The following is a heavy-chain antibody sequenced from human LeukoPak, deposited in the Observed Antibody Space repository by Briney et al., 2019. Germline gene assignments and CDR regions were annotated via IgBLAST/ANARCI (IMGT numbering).Heavy chain of an antibody. Sequence: PGGSLRLSCAASGFTFSSYSMNWVRQAPGKGLEWVSSISSSSSYIYYADSVKGRFTISRDNAKNSLYLQMNSLRAEDTAVYYRARDKNFWSGYYYYWGQGTLVTVSS. CDR2: ISSSSSYI. CDR3: ARDKNFWSGYYYY. V-gene: IGHV3-21*01. J-gene: IGHJ4*02. CDR1: GFTFSSYS. D-gene: IGHD3-3*01.